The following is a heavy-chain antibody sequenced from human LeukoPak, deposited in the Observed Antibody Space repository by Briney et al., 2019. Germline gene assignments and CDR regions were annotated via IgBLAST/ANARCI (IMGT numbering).Heavy chain of an antibody. D-gene: IGHD4-17*01. CDR3: ARDLRLSAFDI. V-gene: IGHV4-34*01. Sequence: SETLSLTCAVYGGSFSGYYWSWIRQPPGKGLEWIGEINHSGSTNYNPSLKSRVTISVDTSKNQFSLKLSSVTAADTAVYYCARDLRLSAFDIWAKGQWSPSLQ. J-gene: IGHJ3*02. CDR1: GGSFSGYY. CDR2: INHSGST.